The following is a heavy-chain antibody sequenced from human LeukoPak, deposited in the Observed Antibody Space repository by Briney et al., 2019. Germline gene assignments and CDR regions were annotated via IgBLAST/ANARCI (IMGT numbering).Heavy chain of an antibody. CDR1: GFTFSSYG. CDR2: IEQDGSEK. V-gene: IGHV3-7*01. Sequence: GGTLRLSCAASGFTFSSYGMSWVRQAPGKGLEWVANIEQDGSEKYYVDSVKGRFTISRDNSKNTLYLQMNSLRAEDTAVYYCASTVTTYHYFYYMDVWGKGTTVTVSS. CDR3: ASTVTTYHYFYYMDV. D-gene: IGHD4-17*01. J-gene: IGHJ6*03.